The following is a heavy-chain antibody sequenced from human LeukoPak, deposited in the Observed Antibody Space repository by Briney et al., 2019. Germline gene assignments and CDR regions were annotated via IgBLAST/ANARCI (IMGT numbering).Heavy chain of an antibody. CDR1: GGSFSGYY. J-gene: IGHJ4*02. CDR2: INHSGST. V-gene: IGHV4-34*01. Sequence: PSETLSLTCAVYGGSFSGYYWSRIRQPPGKGLEWIGEINHSGSTNYNPSLKSRVTISVDTSKNQFSLKLSSVTAADTAVYYCARRIYVSYFDYWGQGTLVTVSS. CDR3: ARRIYVSYFDY. D-gene: IGHD5/OR15-5a*01.